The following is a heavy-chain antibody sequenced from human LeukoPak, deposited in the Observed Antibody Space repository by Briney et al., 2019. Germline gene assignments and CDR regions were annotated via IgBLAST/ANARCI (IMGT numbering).Heavy chain of an antibody. D-gene: IGHD5-18*01. V-gene: IGHV3-30*03. CDR3: AAERGYSYGYVDY. J-gene: IGHJ4*02. CDR1: GFTFSSYG. Sequence: GGSLRLSCAASGFTFSSYGMYWVRQAPGKGLEWVAVISYDGSNKYYADSVKGRFTISRDNSKNTLYLQMNSLRAEDTAVYYCAAERGYSYGYVDYWGQGTLVTVSS. CDR2: ISYDGSNK.